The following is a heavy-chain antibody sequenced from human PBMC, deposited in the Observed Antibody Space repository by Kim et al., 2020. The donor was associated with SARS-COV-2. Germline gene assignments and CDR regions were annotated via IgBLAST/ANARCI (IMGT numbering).Heavy chain of an antibody. D-gene: IGHD3-10*01. CDR1: GGSFSGYY. V-gene: IGHV4-34*01. CDR2: INHSGST. J-gene: IGHJ5*02. CDR3: ARGRPITMVRGVIRSNWFDP. Sequence: SETLSLTCAVYGGSFSGYYWSWIRQPPGKGLEWIGEINHSGSTNYNPSLKSRVTISVDTSKNQFSLKLSSVTAADTAVYYCARGRPITMVRGVIRSNWFDPWGQGTLVTVSS.